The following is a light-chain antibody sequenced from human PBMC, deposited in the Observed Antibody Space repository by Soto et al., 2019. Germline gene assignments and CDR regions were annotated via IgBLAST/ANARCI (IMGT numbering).Light chain of an antibody. V-gene: IGKV3-20*01. CDR3: QNSGAAPTWT. CDR1: QSVSNSY. J-gene: IGKJ1*01. CDR2: GAS. Sequence: DIVLTQSPGTLSLSPGERATLSCRASQSVSNSYLAWYQQKPGQAPRLLIYGASSRATGIPDRFSGDGSGTDFPLPIGRLEPEDLVVYYCQNSGAAPTWTFGQGTRV.